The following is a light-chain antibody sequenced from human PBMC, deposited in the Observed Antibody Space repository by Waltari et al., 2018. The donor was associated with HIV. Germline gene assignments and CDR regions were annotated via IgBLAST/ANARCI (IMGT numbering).Light chain of an antibody. CDR1: QSVSSS. Sequence: EIVMTQSPATLSVSPGERATLSYRASQSVSSSLAWYQQKPGQAPRLLIYGASTRATGIPARFSGSGSGTEFTLTISSLQSEDFAVYYCQQYNSWPLTFGGGTKVEIK. V-gene: IGKV3-15*01. CDR3: QQYNSWPLT. CDR2: GAS. J-gene: IGKJ4*01.